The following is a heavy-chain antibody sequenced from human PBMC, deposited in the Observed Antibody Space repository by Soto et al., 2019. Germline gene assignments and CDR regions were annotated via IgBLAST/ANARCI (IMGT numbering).Heavy chain of an antibody. Sequence: QVQLQQWGAGLLKPSETLSLTCAVYGGSFSGYYWSWIRQPPGKGLEWIGEINHSGSTNYNPSLKSRVTISVDTSKNQFSLKLSSVTAADTAVYYCARRKTYYYGSGSLCWFDPWGQGTLVTVSS. J-gene: IGHJ5*02. CDR2: INHSGST. CDR3: ARRKTYYYGSGSLCWFDP. V-gene: IGHV4-34*01. CDR1: GGSFSGYY. D-gene: IGHD3-10*01.